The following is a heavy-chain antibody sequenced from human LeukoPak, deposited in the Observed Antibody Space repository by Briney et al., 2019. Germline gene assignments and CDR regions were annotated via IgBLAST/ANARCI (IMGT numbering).Heavy chain of an antibody. D-gene: IGHD3-22*01. CDR1: GGSFSGYY. Sequence: PSETLSLTCAVYGGSFSGYYWSWIRQPPGKGLEWIGEINHSGSTNYNPSLKSRVTISVDTSKNQFSLKLSSVTAADTAVYYCARGYPMIVSGDAFDIWGQGTMVTVSS. J-gene: IGHJ3*02. V-gene: IGHV4-34*01. CDR2: INHSGST. CDR3: ARGYPMIVSGDAFDI.